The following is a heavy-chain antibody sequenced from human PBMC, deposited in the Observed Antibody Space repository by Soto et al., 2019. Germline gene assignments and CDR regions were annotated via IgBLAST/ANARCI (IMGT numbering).Heavy chain of an antibody. CDR1: GFTFSNAW. CDR2: IKSKTDGGTT. D-gene: IGHD6-13*01. CDR3: TTRIAAAVHFDY. J-gene: IGHJ4*02. V-gene: IGHV3-15*01. Sequence: GGSLRLSCVASGFTFSNAWMSWVRQAPGKGLEWVGRIKSKTDGGTTDYAAPVKGRLTISRDDSKNTLYLQMNSLKTEATAVYYCTTRIAAAVHFDYWGQGTLVTVSS.